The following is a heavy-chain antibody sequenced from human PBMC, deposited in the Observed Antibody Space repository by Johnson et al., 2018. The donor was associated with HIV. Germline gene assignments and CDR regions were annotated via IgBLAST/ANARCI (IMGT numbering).Heavy chain of an antibody. D-gene: IGHD3-16*01. J-gene: IGHJ3*02. CDR3: AREAVTLRGWGHVFDI. CDR1: GFTFRSSW. Sequence: VQLVESGGGLVQRGGSLRLSCAASGFTFRSSWMTWVRQAPGKGLGWVANIKEDGSEKYYVDSVKGRFTISRDNAKKSLYLQMKNVRDGDTAGYYCAREAVTLRGWGHVFDIWGQGTMVTVSS. V-gene: IGHV3-7*01. CDR2: IKEDGSEK.